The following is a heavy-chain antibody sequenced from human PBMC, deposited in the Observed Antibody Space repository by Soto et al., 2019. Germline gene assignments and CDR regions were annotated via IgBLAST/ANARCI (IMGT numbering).Heavy chain of an antibody. Sequence: ASVKVSCKASGYTFTGYYMHWVRQAPGQGLEWMGWINPNSGGTNYAQKFQGWVTMTRDTSISTAYMELSRLRSDDTAVYYCARVKVEAAAGTGYHYYYGMDIWGQGTTVTVSS. J-gene: IGHJ6*02. CDR1: GYTFTGYY. CDR2: INPNSGGT. V-gene: IGHV1-2*04. D-gene: IGHD6-13*01. CDR3: ARVKVEAAAGTGYHYYYGMDI.